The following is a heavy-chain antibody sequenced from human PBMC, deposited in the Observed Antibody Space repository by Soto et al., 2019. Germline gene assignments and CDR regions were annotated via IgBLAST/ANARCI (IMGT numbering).Heavy chain of an antibody. D-gene: IGHD4-17*01. CDR1: GFTFSSYA. CDR2: ISYDGSNK. J-gene: IGHJ6*02. CDR3: ARDSYCDYAPRYGMDV. Sequence: QVQLVESGGGVVQPGRSLRLSCAASGFTFSSYAMHWVRQAPGKGLEWVAVISYDGSNKYYADSVKGRFTISRDNSKNTLYLQMNSLRAEDTAVYYCARDSYCDYAPRYGMDVWGQGTTVTVSS. V-gene: IGHV3-30-3*01.